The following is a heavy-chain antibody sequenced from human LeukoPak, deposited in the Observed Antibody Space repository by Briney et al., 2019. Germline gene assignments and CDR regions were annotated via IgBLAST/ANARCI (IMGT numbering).Heavy chain of an antibody. D-gene: IGHD5-24*01. CDR1: GGSISSYY. CDR2: ISYSGST. Sequence: SETLSLTCTVSGGSISSYYWSWIRQPPGKGLEWIGYISYSGSTNYNPSLKSRVTISVDTSKNQFSLTLNSVTAADTAVYFYARVIRRDVYNYDGFDIWGQGTMVTVSS. CDR3: ARVIRRDVYNYDGFDI. V-gene: IGHV4-59*12. J-gene: IGHJ3*02.